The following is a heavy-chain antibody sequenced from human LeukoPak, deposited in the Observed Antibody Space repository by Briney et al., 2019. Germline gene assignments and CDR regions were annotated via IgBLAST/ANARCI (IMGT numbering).Heavy chain of an antibody. CDR3: AKAQSPIAARPLDY. Sequence: GGSLRLSCVASGFTSSIYWMSWVRQAPGKGLEWVSAISGSGGSTYYADSVKGRFTISRDNSKNTLYLQMNSLRAEDTAVYYCAKAQSPIAARPLDYWGQGTLVTVSS. J-gene: IGHJ4*02. CDR2: ISGSGGST. D-gene: IGHD6-13*01. V-gene: IGHV3-23*01. CDR1: GFTSSIYW.